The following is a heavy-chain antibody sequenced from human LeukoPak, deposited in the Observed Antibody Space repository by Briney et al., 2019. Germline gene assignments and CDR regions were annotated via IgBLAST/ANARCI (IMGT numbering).Heavy chain of an antibody. CDR3: ARAQSSTSYYGMDV. Sequence: ASVKVSCKASGGTFSSYAISWVRQAPGQGLEWMGGIIPIFGTANYAQKLQGRVTMTTDTSTSTAYMELRSLRSDDTAVYYCARAQSSTSYYGMDVWGQGTTVTVSS. CDR2: IIPIFGTA. D-gene: IGHD2-2*01. CDR1: GGTFSSYA. V-gene: IGHV1-69*05. J-gene: IGHJ6*02.